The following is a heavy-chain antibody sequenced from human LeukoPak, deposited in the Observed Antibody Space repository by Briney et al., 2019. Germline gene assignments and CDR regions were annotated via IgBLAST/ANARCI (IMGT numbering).Heavy chain of an antibody. CDR3: TKNTGDFDI. Sequence: GGSLRLSCVFPSLIFSHAWMNWVRQAPGKGLEWVGRVKSVAEGGASEYGTAVKGRFTVSRDDSKKTVYLQMHNLSTEDTALYYCTKNTGDFDIWGQGTMVIVSS. CDR2: VKSVAEGGAS. V-gene: IGHV3-15*07. CDR1: SLIFSHAW. J-gene: IGHJ3*02. D-gene: IGHD4-17*01.